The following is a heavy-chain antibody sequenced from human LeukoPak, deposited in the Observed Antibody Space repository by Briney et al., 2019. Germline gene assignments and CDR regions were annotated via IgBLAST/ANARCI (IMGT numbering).Heavy chain of an antibody. CDR2: ISVSGGTT. CDR3: TPGHYSSL. J-gene: IGHJ4*02. CDR1: GFTFSSYA. Sequence: GGSLRLSCAVSGFTFSSYAMDWARQAPGKALEWVSSISVSGGTTYYADSVKGRFTISRDNSKNTLYLQMNSLKIEDTAVYYCTPGHYSSLWGQGTLVTVSS. V-gene: IGHV3-23*01. D-gene: IGHD6-13*01.